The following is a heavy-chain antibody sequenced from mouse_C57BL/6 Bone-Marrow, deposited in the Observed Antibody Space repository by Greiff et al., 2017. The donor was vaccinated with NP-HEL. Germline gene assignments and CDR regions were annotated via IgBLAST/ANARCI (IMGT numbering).Heavy chain of an antibody. V-gene: IGHV1-64*01. D-gene: IGHD3-2*02. J-gene: IGHJ4*01. CDR3: ASPTAQATDYAMDY. CDR2: IHPNSGST. Sequence: VQLQQPGAELVKPGASVKLSCKASGYTFTSYWMHWVKQRPGQGLEWIGMIHPNSGSTNYNEKFKSKATLTVDKSSSTAYMQLSSLTSEDSAVYYCASPTAQATDYAMDYWGQGTSVTVSS. CDR1: GYTFTSYW.